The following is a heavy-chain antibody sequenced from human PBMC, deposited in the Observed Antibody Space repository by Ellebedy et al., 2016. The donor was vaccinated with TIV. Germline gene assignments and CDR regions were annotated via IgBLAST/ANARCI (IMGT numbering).Heavy chain of an antibody. CDR1: GGSRSSSSDY. CDR2: IYYSGST. D-gene: IGHD1-1*01. CDR3: ARREKIKRGDEGNWFDP. V-gene: IGHV4-39*01. Sequence: MPSETLSLTFTVSGGSRSSSSDYWSLRRQPPVKWLELIGRIYYSGSTYYNPSLKSRVTISVDTSKNQFSLKLSSVTAADTAVYYWARREKIKRGDEGNWFDPWGQGTLVTVSS. J-gene: IGHJ5*02.